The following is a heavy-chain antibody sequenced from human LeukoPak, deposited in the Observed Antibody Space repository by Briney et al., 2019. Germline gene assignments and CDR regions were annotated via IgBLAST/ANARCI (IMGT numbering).Heavy chain of an antibody. CDR1: GFTFSSYG. V-gene: IGHV3-30*18. CDR3: AKDRRYYDGSSYYSHDGFDL. D-gene: IGHD3-22*01. Sequence: GGSLRLSCAASGFTFSSYGMHWVRQAPGKGLEWVAVISYDGSNKYYADSVKGRFTISRDNSKNTLYLQMNSLRAEDTAVYYCAKDRRYYDGSSYYSHDGFDLWGQGTMVTVSS. J-gene: IGHJ3*01. CDR2: ISYDGSNK.